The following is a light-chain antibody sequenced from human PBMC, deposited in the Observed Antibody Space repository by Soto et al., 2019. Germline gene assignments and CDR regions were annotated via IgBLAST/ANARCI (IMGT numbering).Light chain of an antibody. J-gene: IGKJ5*01. V-gene: IGKV1-5*03. CDR3: QPYNVFPIT. CDR2: KAS. CDR1: QSISTW. Sequence: DIQMTQSPSTLSASVRDRVTITCRASQSISTWLAWYQQKPGRAPNLLIYKASSLESGVPSRLSGGGSGTEFNLTIRSLQPDDFATYYCQPYNVFPITFGQGTRLEI.